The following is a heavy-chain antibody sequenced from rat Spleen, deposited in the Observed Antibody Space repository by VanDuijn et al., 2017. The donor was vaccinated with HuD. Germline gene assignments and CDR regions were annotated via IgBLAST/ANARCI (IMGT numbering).Heavy chain of an antibody. Sequence: EVQLVESGGGLVQPGRSLKLSCVASGFPFNNYWMTWIRQAPGKRLDWVASITNTGGGTYYPDSVRGRFTISRDNAKSTLYLQMNSLRSEDTATYYCTSRWDGFVYWGQGTLVTVSS. CDR2: ITNTGGGT. CDR1: GFPFNNYW. J-gene: IGHJ3*01. V-gene: IGHV5-31*01. D-gene: IGHD5-1*01. CDR3: TSRWDGFVY.